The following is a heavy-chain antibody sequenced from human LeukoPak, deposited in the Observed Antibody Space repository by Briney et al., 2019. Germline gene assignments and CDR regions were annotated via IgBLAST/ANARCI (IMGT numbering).Heavy chain of an antibody. CDR1: GYSFSSYD. V-gene: IGHV1-3*01. J-gene: IGHJ3*02. CDR2: INAGNGNT. Sequence: ASVKVSCKASGYSFSSYDITWVRQAPGQGLEWMGWINAGNGNTKYSQKFQGRVTITRDTSASTAYMELSSLRSEDTAVYYCARPHGPIPTLWFGEPSDAFDIWGQGTMVTVSS. D-gene: IGHD3-10*01. CDR3: ARPHGPIPTLWFGEPSDAFDI.